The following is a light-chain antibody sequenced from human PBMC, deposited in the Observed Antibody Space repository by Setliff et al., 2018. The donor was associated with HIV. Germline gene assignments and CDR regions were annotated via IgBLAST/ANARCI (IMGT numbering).Light chain of an antibody. Sequence: QSALTQPASVSGSPGQSITLSCTGTSSDVGGYNYVSWYQQHPDKAPKLMIYDVKNRPSGVSDRFSGSKSGNTASLTISGLQAEDEADYYCCSYAGSGPVVGAGTKVT. V-gene: IGLV2-23*02. CDR1: SSDVGGYNY. CDR3: CSYAGSGPV. CDR2: DVK. J-gene: IGLJ1*01.